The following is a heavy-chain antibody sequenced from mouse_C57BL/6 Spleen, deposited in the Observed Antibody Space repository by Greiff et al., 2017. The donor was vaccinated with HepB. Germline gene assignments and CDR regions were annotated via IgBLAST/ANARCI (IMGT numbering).Heavy chain of an antibody. Sequence: VQLQESGAELVRPGASVKLSCKASGYTFTDYYINWVKQRPGQGLEWIASIYPGNGNTYYNEKFKGKATLTVDKSSSTAYMQLSSLTSEDSAVSFCDRARSDYAPAMDYWGQGTSVTVSS. CDR3: DRARSDYAPAMDY. D-gene: IGHD1-1*01. CDR2: IYPGNGNT. J-gene: IGHJ4*01. CDR1: GYTFTDYY. V-gene: IGHV1-76*01.